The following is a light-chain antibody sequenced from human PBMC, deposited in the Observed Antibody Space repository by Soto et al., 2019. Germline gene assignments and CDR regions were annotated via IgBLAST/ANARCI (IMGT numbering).Light chain of an antibody. CDR1: QSISSW. Sequence: DIQMTQSPSTLSASVGDRVTITCRASQSISSWLAWYQQKPGKAPKLLIYDASSLESGVPSRFSGSGSWTEFTLTISSLQPYDFATYYCQQYNSYSLTFGGGTKVEIK. J-gene: IGKJ4*01. CDR3: QQYNSYSLT. V-gene: IGKV1-5*01. CDR2: DAS.